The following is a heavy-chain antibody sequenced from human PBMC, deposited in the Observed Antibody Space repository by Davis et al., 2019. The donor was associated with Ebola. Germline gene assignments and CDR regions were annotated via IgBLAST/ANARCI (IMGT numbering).Heavy chain of an antibody. J-gene: IGHJ4*02. CDR2: IWYDGGNK. CDR1: GFTFSSYG. V-gene: IGHV3-30*02. CDR3: AKDGLEMATILAH. Sequence: GESLKISCAASGFTFSSYGMHWVRQAPGKGLEWVAVIWYDGGNKYYADSVKGRFTISRDNSKNTLYLQMNSLRAEDTAVYYCAKDGLEMATILAHWGQGTLVTVSS. D-gene: IGHD5-24*01.